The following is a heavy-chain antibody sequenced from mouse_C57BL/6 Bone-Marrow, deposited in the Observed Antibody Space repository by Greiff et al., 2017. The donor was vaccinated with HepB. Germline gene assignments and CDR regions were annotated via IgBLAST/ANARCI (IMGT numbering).Heavy chain of an antibody. CDR3: ARSGNWYFDV. CDR1: GFTFTDYY. J-gene: IGHJ1*03. V-gene: IGHV7-3*01. CDR2: IRNKANGYTT. Sequence: EVKLVESGGGLVQPGGSLSLSCAASGFTFTDYYMSWVRQPPGKALEWLGFIRNKANGYTTEYSASVKGRFTISRDNSQSILYLQMNALRAEDSATYYCARSGNWYFDVWGTGTTVTVSS.